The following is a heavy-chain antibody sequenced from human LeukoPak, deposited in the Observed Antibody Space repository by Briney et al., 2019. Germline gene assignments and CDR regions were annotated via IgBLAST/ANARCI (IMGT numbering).Heavy chain of an antibody. J-gene: IGHJ4*02. V-gene: IGHV1-2*02. CDR3: ARRISARQDLDS. CDR1: GYTFADYY. CDR2: IDPNKGDT. D-gene: IGHD1-26*01. Sequence: GAAVKVSCKASGYTFADYYIYWVRQAPGQGLEWMGWIDPNKGDTSYAQKFQGRVTLTRDTSISTSYLDLNSLASGDTAVYYCARRISARQDLDSWGQGTLVSVSS.